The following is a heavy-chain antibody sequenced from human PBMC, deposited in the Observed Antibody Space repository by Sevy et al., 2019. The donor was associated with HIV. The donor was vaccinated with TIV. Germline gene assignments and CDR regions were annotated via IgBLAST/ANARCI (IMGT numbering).Heavy chain of an antibody. CDR1: GFTFSSYS. CDR3: ARGGKNRGEGTLYYFDY. CDR2: ISSSSSTI. D-gene: IGHD3-16*01. J-gene: IGHJ4*02. Sequence: GGSLRLSCAASGFTFSSYSMNWVRQAPGKGLEWVSYISSSSSTIYYADSVKGRFTISRGIAKNSLYRQMKSLRAEDKAVYYCARGGKNRGEGTLYYFDYWGQGTLVTVSS. V-gene: IGHV3-48*01.